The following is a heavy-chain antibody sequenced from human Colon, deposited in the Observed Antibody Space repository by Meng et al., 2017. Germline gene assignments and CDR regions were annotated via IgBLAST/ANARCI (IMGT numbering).Heavy chain of an antibody. D-gene: IGHD3-22*01. Sequence: SVKVSCKASGGTFRLFTISWVRQAPGQGLEWMGRIIPIVGTKYAQKFQDRVTITADKSTSTAYMELSSLRSDDTAVYYCARDIYDSSGYSYFDYWGQGTLVTVSS. V-gene: IGHV1-69*08. CDR3: ARDIYDSSGYSYFDY. CDR2: IIPIVGT. J-gene: IGHJ4*02. CDR1: GGTFRLFT.